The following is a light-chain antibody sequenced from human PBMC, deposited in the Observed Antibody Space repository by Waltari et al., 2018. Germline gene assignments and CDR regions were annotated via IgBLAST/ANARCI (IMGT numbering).Light chain of an antibody. CDR1: QSVSTY. V-gene: IGKV3-11*01. Sequence: EIVLTQSPATLSLSPGERVTLSCRASQSVSTYLGWYQQGPGQAPRLLIYDAFNRATGIPARFSGSGSGTDFTLTISSLEPEDFAVYYCQQRTSWPYTFGQGTKLEIK. CDR3: QQRTSWPYT. CDR2: DAF. J-gene: IGKJ2*01.